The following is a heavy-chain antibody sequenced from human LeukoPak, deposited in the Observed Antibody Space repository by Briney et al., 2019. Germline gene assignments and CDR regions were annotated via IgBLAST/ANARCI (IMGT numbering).Heavy chain of an antibody. D-gene: IGHD6-19*01. J-gene: IGHJ2*01. Sequence: GGSLRLSCAASGFTFSSYSMNWVRQAPGKGLEWVSAISGSGGSTYYADSVKGRFTISRDNSKNTLYLQMNSLRAEDTAVYYCAKGATSIAVADDWYFDLWGRGTLVTVSS. V-gene: IGHV3-23*01. CDR3: AKGATSIAVADDWYFDL. CDR2: ISGSGGST. CDR1: GFTFSSYS.